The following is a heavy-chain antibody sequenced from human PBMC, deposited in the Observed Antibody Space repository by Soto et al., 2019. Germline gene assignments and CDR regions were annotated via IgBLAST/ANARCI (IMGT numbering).Heavy chain of an antibody. CDR2: IKSKADGGAR. CDR1: GFIFSSAW. D-gene: IGHD1-1*01. J-gene: IGHJ4*02. Sequence: EVQMVQSGGDLVKPGGSLRLSCVTSGFIFSSAWMSWVRQAPGKGPEWVARIKSKADGGARDDAAPVKGRLTISRDYSKNTVYLQMNSLRAEDTAVYYCVEGWNDFWGQGTLVTVSS. V-gene: IGHV3-15*01. CDR3: VEGWNDF.